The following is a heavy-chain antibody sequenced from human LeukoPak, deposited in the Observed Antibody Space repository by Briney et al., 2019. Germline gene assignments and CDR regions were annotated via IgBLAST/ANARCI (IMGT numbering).Heavy chain of an antibody. CDR2: IRYDGSNK. CDR3: TTDGSRSSSWLFDY. D-gene: IGHD6-13*01. J-gene: IGHJ4*02. CDR1: GFTFSSYG. V-gene: IGHV3-30*02. Sequence: GGSLRLSCAASGFTFSSYGMHWVRQARGKGLEWVAFIRYDGSNKYYADSVQGRFTISRDNSKNTLYLQMNSLKTEDTAVYYCTTDGSRSSSWLFDYWGQGTLVTVSS.